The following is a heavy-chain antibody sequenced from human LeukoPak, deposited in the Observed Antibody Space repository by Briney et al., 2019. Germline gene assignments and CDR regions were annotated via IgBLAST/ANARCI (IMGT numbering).Heavy chain of an antibody. CDR2: ISYSGST. CDR1: GGSISSSHYY. J-gene: IGHJ5*02. Sequence: PSETLSLTCTVSGGSISSSHYYWGWIRQPPGKGLEWIGSISYSGSTYYSPSLKSRVTISVDTSKNQFSLKLSSVTAADTAVYYCARGDYSNYRINWFDPWGQGTMVTVSS. V-gene: IGHV4-39*07. D-gene: IGHD4-11*01. CDR3: ARGDYSNYRINWFDP.